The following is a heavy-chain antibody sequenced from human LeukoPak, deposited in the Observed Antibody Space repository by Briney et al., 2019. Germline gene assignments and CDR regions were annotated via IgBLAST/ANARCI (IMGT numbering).Heavy chain of an antibody. D-gene: IGHD6-13*01. J-gene: IGHJ4*02. CDR1: GFTFSSYS. Sequence: GGSLRLSCAASGFTFSSYSMNWVRQAPGKGLEWVSSISSSSSYIYYADSVKGRFTISRDNAKNSLYLQMNSLRAEDTAVYYCARDLAVWGQTAAAGTWGQGTLVTVSS. CDR3: ARDLAVWGQTAAAGT. V-gene: IGHV3-21*01. CDR2: ISSSSSYI.